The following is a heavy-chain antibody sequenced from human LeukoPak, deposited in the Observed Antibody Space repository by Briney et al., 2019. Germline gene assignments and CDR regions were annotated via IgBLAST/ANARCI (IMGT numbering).Heavy chain of an antibody. CDR3: ARGEVAAIPLDY. CDR1: GGSISSYY. D-gene: IGHD2-21*02. CDR2: IYYSGST. V-gene: IGHV4-59*01. J-gene: IGHJ4*02. Sequence: SETLSLTCTVSGGSISSYYWSWIRQPPGKGLEWIGYIYYSGSTNYNPSLKSRVTISVDTSKNQFSLKLSSVTAADTAVYYCARGEVAAIPLDYPGQGTLVTVSS.